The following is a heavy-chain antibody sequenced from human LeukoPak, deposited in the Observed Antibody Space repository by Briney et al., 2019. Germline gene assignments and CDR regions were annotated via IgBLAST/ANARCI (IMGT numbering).Heavy chain of an antibody. CDR2: IYPGDSDT. V-gene: IGHV5-51*01. Sequence: GESLKISCKGSGYTFATNWIGWVRQMSGRGLEWMGIIYPGDSDTRYSPSFQGQVTISADKSISTAYLQWSSLKASDTAMYYCARLMIVAPDDAFDIWGQGTMVTVSS. J-gene: IGHJ3*02. D-gene: IGHD3-22*01. CDR1: GYTFATNW. CDR3: ARLMIVAPDDAFDI.